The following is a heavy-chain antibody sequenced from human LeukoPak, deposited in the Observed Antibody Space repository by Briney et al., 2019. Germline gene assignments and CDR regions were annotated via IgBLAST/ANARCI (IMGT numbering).Heavy chain of an antibody. CDR2: IYYDGTT. V-gene: IGHV4-39*01. Sequence: SETLSLTCNVSGGSIRSTSHYWGWMRQAPEMGLQWIGSIYYDGTTYHNPSLKSRLSISVDTSKNQFSLKLSSVTAADAAVYFWARHVFAYYEYVWGSYHFDFWGQGTRVTVSS. D-gene: IGHD3-16*02. J-gene: IGHJ4*02. CDR1: GGSIRSTSHY. CDR3: ARHVFAYYEYVWGSYHFDF.